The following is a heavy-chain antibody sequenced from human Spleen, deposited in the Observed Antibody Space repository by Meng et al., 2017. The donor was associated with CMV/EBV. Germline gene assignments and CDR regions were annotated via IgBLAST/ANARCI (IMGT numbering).Heavy chain of an antibody. CDR1: GFTFSSYA. J-gene: IGHJ4*02. V-gene: IGHV4-34*01. CDR3: ARVPARFWSGYLDY. D-gene: IGHD3-3*01. Sequence: ESLKISCAASGFTFSSYAMSWVRQAPGKGLEWIGEISHSGTSDYNPSLKRRVTMSVDTSKNQFSLRVTSVTAADTAVYYCARVPARFWSGYLDYWGQGTLVTVSS. CDR2: ISHSGTS.